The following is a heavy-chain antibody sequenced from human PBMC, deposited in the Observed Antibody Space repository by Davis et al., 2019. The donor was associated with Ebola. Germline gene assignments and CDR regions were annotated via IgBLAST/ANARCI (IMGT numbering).Heavy chain of an antibody. CDR3: ARDRDNYGWGTYFDY. D-gene: IGHD3-10*01. Sequence: HTAGSLTLSCGVSGFTFSDNWMSWVRQVPGTGLVWVSSINRDGTTKTYADSVKGRFTISRDNSKNTLYLEMNSLRAEDTAVYYCARDRDNYGWGTYFDYWGQGTPVTVSS. CDR2: INRDGTTK. V-gene: IGHV3-74*01. CDR1: GFTFSDNW. J-gene: IGHJ4*02.